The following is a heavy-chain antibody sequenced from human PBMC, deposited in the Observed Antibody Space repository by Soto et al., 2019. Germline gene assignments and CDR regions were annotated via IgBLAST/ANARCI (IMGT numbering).Heavy chain of an antibody. Sequence: ASVKVSCKASGYTFTSYGISWVRQAPGQGLEWMGWISAYNGNTNYAQKLQGRVTMTTDTSTSTAYMELRSLRSDDTAVYYCAGDLPLPRTPNFNWFDPWGQGTLVTVSS. J-gene: IGHJ5*02. D-gene: IGHD1-7*01. CDR3: AGDLPLPRTPNFNWFDP. CDR1: GYTFTSYG. V-gene: IGHV1-18*01. CDR2: ISAYNGNT.